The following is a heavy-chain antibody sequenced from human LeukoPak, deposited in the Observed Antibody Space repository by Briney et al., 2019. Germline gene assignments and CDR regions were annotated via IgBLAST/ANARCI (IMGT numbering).Heavy chain of an antibody. Sequence: SVKVSCKTSGYIFTSYGITWVRQAPGQGLEWMGWISAYNGATDFAHNLQGRVTMTTDTSTTTVYMELRSLRSDDTAVYYCARCWSFDRGYCDYWGQGTLVTVSS. CDR1: GYIFTSYG. CDR2: ISAYNGAT. J-gene: IGHJ4*02. V-gene: IGHV1-18*01. CDR3: ARCWSFDRGYCDY.